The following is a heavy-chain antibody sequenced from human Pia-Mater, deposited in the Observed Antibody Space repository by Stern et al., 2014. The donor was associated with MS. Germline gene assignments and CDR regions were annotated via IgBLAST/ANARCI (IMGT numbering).Heavy chain of an antibody. CDR1: GGSISSSSYY. J-gene: IGHJ4*02. D-gene: IGHD5-18*01. CDR2: IYYSGST. CDR3: DGYASWVDY. Sequence: QVQLQQSGPGLVKPSETLSLTCTVSGGSISSSSYYWGWIRQPPGKGLEWIGSIYYSGSTYYNPSLKSRVTISLDTSKNQFSLKLSSVTAADTAVYYCDGYASWVDYWGQGTLVTVSS. V-gene: IGHV4-39*01.